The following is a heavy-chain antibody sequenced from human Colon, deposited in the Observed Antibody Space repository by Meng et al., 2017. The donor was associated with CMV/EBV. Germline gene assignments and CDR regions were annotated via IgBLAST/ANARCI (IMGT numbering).Heavy chain of an antibody. CDR2: VIPVLGSP. D-gene: IGHD5-24*01. CDR1: GGKFSTDA. J-gene: IGHJ5*02. CDR3: ARHSATHSQLRGLDP. Sequence: GGKFSTDAFRWVRHAPGQGLEWMGSVIPVLGSPTYAPKFKGRLTMTTDESTNTGYMELRSLTSEDTAVYYCARHSATHSQLRGLDPWGQGTLVTVSS. V-gene: IGHV1-69*11.